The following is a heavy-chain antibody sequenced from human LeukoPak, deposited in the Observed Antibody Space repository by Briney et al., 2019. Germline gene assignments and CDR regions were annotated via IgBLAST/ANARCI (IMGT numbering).Heavy chain of an antibody. CDR1: GYTFTSYD. V-gene: IGHV1-8*01. CDR2: MKPNSGNT. Sequence: ASVKVSCKASGYTFTSYDINWVRQATGQGLEWMGWMKPNSGNTGYAQKFQGRVTMTRNTSISTAYMELSSLRSEDTAVYYCARSIPTSSGWYYFDYWGQGTLVTVSS. J-gene: IGHJ4*02. D-gene: IGHD6-19*01. CDR3: ARSIPTSSGWYYFDY.